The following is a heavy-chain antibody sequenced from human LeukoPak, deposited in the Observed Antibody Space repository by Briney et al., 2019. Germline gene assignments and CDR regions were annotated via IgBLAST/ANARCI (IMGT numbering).Heavy chain of an antibody. CDR2: IYYNGDT. J-gene: IGHJ4*02. D-gene: IGHD5-12*01. Sequence: KTSETLSLTCSVSSGSINSYHWSWIRQPPGKGLEWIGYIYYNGDTKYNPSLKSRLTISLDTSQNQFSLKLSSVTAADTAVYYCXXXXXXXXSNGYNDYWGQGTLVIVSS. CDR1: SGSINSYH. V-gene: IGHV4-59*08. CDR3: XXXXXXXXSNGYNDY.